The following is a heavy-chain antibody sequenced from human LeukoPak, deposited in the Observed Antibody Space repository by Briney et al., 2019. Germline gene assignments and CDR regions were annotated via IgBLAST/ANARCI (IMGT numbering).Heavy chain of an antibody. J-gene: IGHJ6*02. V-gene: IGHV5-51*01. CDR1: GYSFTSYW. Sequence: GESLKISCKGSGYSFTSYWIGWVRQMPGKGLEWMGIIYPGDSDTRYSPSFQGQVTISADKSISTAYLQWSSLKASDTAMYYCATTVAVAATPYYGMDVWGQGTTVTVSS. CDR3: ATTVAVAATPYYGMDV. CDR2: IYPGDSDT. D-gene: IGHD2-15*01.